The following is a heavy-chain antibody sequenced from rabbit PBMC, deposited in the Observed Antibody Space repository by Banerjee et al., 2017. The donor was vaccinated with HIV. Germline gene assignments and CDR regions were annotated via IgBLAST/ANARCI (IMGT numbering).Heavy chain of an antibody. CDR3: ARVGYGGGDYDL. J-gene: IGHJ4*01. D-gene: IGHD2-1*01. Sequence: WVRQAPGKGLEWIGCIAIGDGSTYYASWAKGRFTISKTSSTTVTLQMTSLTAADTATYFCARVGYGGGDYDLWGPGTLVTVS. CDR2: IAIGDGST. V-gene: IGHV1S40*01.